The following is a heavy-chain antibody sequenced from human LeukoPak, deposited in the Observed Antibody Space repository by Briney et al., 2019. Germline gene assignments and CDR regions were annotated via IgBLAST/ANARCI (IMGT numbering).Heavy chain of an antibody. CDR1: GGTFSSYA. Sequence: GASVKVSCKASGGTFSSYAISWVRQAPGQGLEWMGRIIPILGTANHAQKFQGRVTITTDESTSTAYMELSSLRSEDTAVYYCARDSYSSSSLFDYWGQGTLVTVSS. CDR2: IIPILGTA. V-gene: IGHV1-69*11. J-gene: IGHJ4*02. CDR3: ARDSYSSSSLFDY. D-gene: IGHD6-6*01.